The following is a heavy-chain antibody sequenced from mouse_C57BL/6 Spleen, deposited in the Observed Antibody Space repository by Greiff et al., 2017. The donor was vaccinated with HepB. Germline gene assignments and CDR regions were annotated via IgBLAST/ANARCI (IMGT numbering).Heavy chain of an antibody. Sequence: VQLQESGAELVRPGASVTLSCKASGYTFTDYEMHWVKQTPVHGLEWIGAIDPETGGTAYNQKFKGKAILTADKSSSTAYMELRSLTSEDSAVYYCTRRGHYSNYDFFDYWGQGTTLTVSS. CDR2: IDPETGGT. CDR3: TRRGHYSNYDFFDY. V-gene: IGHV1-15*01. D-gene: IGHD2-5*01. CDR1: GYTFTDYE. J-gene: IGHJ2*01.